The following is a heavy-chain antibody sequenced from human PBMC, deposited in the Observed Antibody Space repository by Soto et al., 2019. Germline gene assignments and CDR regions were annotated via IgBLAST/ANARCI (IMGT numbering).Heavy chain of an antibody. D-gene: IGHD3-16*02. CDR2: IYYSGST. CDR1: GGSISSYY. CDR3: ARVIPFYDYVWGSYQVDAFDI. V-gene: IGHV4-59*01. J-gene: IGHJ3*02. Sequence: SETLSLTCTVSGGSISSYYWSWIRQPPGKGLEWIGYIYYSGSTNYNPSLKSRVTISVDTPKNQFSLKLSSVTAADTAVYYCARVIPFYDYVWGSYQVDAFDIWGQGTMVTVSS.